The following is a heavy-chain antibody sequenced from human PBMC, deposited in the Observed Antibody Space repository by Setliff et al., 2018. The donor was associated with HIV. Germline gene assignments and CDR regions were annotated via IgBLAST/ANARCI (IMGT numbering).Heavy chain of an antibody. J-gene: IGHJ4*02. CDR1: GGTFSSYT. Sequence: SVKFSCKASGGTFSSYTISWVRQAPGQGLEWMGRIIPILGIANYAQKFQGRVTITADKSTSTAYMELSSLRSEDTAVYYCATRGYSYGYFDYWGQGTLVTVSS. CDR2: IIPILGIA. D-gene: IGHD5-18*01. CDR3: ATRGYSYGYFDY. V-gene: IGHV1-69*02.